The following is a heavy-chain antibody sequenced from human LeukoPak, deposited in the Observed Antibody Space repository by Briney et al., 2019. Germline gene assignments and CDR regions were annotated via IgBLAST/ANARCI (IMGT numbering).Heavy chain of an antibody. D-gene: IGHD6-6*01. V-gene: IGHV1-69*13. J-gene: IGHJ4*02. Sequence: ASVKVSCKASGGTFSSYAISWVRQAPEQGLEWMGGIIPTFGTANYAQKFQGRVTITADESTSTAYMELSSLRSEDTAVYYCAAYSSSSKPLDYWGQGTLATVSS. CDR2: IIPTFGTA. CDR1: GGTFSSYA. CDR3: AAYSSSSKPLDY.